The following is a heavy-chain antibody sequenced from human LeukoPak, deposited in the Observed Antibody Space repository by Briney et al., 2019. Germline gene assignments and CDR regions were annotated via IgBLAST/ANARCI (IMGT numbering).Heavy chain of an antibody. Sequence: PSETLSLTCAVYGGSFSGYYLRWIRQPPGKGLEWVGEINHNGSTNYNPPLKSLVTISVDTSKNRFSLKLRSVTAGDTAVYYCARGDIADYYFDYWGQGTLVTVSS. D-gene: IGHD2-15*01. J-gene: IGHJ4*02. CDR1: GGSFSGYY. CDR2: INHNGST. CDR3: ARGDIADYYFDY. V-gene: IGHV4-34*01.